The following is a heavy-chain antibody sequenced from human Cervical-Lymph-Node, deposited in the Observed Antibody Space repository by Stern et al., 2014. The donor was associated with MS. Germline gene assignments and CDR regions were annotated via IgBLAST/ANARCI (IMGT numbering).Heavy chain of an antibody. J-gene: IGHJ5*02. V-gene: IGHV4-61*02. D-gene: IGHD1-26*01. CDR3: ATTRWDLFTWNWFDP. Sequence: VQLEESGPGLVKPSQTLSLTCTVSGGSISSSGYYWSWIRQPADKGLEWIGRIHDSGSTYYNPSLNSRVTISMDTAQNQFSLKLPSVTAADTAVYYCATTRWDLFTWNWFDPWGQGTLVTVSS. CDR1: GGSISSSGYY. CDR2: IHDSGST.